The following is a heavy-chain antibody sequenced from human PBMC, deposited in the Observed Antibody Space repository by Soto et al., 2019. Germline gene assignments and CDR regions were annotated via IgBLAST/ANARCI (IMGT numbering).Heavy chain of an antibody. V-gene: IGHV3-48*02. CDR3: ARGPAATAYYFDY. D-gene: IGHD6-25*01. J-gene: IGHJ4*02. CDR2: ISGTDTA. Sequence: GGSLRLSCVASGFTFRSFSLNWVRQAPGKGLEWVSYISGTDTAYYADSVKGRFTISRDSAKNSVYLHMTSVREEDTAVYYCARGPAATAYYFDYCGQGTPVTVSS. CDR1: GFTFRSFS.